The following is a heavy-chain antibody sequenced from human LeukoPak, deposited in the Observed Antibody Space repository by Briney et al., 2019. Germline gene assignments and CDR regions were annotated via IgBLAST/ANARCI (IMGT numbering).Heavy chain of an antibody. CDR3: AKDLSRGYSYGSPIDY. CDR2: ISYDGSNK. V-gene: IGHV3-30*18. D-gene: IGHD5-18*01. Sequence: GGSLRLSCAASGFTFSSYGMHWVRQAPGKGLEWVAVISYDGSNKYYADSVKGRFTISRDNSKNTLYLQMNSLRAEDTAVYYCAKDLSRGYSYGSPIDYWVQGTLVTVCS. CDR1: GFTFSSYG. J-gene: IGHJ4*02.